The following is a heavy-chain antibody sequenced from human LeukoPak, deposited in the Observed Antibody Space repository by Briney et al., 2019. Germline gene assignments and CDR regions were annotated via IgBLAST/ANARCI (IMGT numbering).Heavy chain of an antibody. J-gene: IGHJ4*02. CDR1: GGSISSGDYY. D-gene: IGHD6-19*01. V-gene: IGHV4-30-4*01. Sequence: PSETLSLTCTVSGGSISSGDYYWSWIRQPPGKGLEWIGYIYYSGSTYYNPSLKSRVTISVDTSKNQFSLKLSSVTAADTAVYYCARGLLYSSGWYYFDYWGQGTLVTVSS. CDR2: IYYSGST. CDR3: ARGLLYSSGWYYFDY.